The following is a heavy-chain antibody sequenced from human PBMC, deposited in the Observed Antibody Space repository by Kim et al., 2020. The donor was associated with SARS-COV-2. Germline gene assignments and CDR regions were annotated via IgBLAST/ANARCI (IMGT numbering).Heavy chain of an antibody. CDR2: ISWNSGSI. V-gene: IGHV3-9*01. CDR3: AKVAAAGTDYYYMDV. Sequence: GGSLRLSCAASGFTFGDYAMHWVRQAPGKGLEWVSGISWNSGSIGYADSVKGRFTISRDNAKNSLYLQMNSLRAEDTALYYCAKVAAAGTDYYYMDVWGKGTTVTVSS. CDR1: GFTFGDYA. D-gene: IGHD6-13*01. J-gene: IGHJ6*03.